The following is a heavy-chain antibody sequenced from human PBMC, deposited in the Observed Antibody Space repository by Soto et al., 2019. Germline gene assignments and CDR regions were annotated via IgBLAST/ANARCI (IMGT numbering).Heavy chain of an antibody. Sequence: QVQLQESGPGLVKPSETLSLTCTVSGGSISTYYWNWIRQSAGKGLEWIGRVYISGSTNYHPSLKRRVAMSVDTSNNQCSLKVTSVTAADTAVYYCARGGRDGFDIWGQGTMVTVSS. J-gene: IGHJ3*02. CDR1: GGSISTYY. CDR2: VYISGST. V-gene: IGHV4-4*07. CDR3: ARGGRDGFDI.